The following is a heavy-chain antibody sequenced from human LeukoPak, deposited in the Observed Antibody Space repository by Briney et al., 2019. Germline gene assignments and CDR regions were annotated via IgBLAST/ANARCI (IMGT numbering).Heavy chain of an antibody. J-gene: IGHJ4*02. CDR2: IHSADSNA. CDR3: AGARHGDYRWDY. D-gene: IGHD4-17*01. CDR1: GYSFTNYW. V-gene: IGHV5-51*01. Sequence: GESLQISCKDSGYSFTNYWIGWVRQMPGKGLEWMGIIHSADSNAKYSPSFQGQVTISADKSISTAYLQWSGLKASDTAMYYCAGARHGDYRWDYWGQGTLVTVSS.